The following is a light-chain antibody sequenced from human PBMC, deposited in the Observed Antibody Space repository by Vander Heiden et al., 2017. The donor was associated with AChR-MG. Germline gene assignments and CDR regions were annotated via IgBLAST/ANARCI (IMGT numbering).Light chain of an antibody. V-gene: IGLV1-44*01. CDR3: AAWDDSLNGLV. J-gene: IGLJ3*02. CDR2: NND. CDR1: SSNIGINA. Sequence: QSVLTQPPSASGTPGQRVAIPCSGGSSNIGINAVNWYQQLPGKAPKVVIYNNDQRPSGVPDRLSGSKSGTSASLAISGLQSEDEADYHCAAWDDSLNGLVFGGGTKLTVL.